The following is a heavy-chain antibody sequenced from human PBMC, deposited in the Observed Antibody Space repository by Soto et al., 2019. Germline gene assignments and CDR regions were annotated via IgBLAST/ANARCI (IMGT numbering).Heavy chain of an antibody. CDR1: GGTFSSYA. J-gene: IGHJ6*02. CDR3: ARDRIAGSKYYYGMDV. D-gene: IGHD6-13*01. CDR2: IIPIFGTE. Sequence: QVQLVQSGAEVTKPGSSVRVSCKASGGTFSSYAISWVRQAPGQGLEWMGGIIPIFGTENYAQKFQGRVTSNADESTSTAYMELSSLRSEDTAVYYCARDRIAGSKYYYGMDVWGQGTTVTVSS. V-gene: IGHV1-69*01.